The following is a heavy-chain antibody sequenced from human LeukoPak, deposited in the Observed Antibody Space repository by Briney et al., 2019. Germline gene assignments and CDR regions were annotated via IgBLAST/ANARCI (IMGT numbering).Heavy chain of an antibody. CDR2: ISSSGSTI. Sequence: GGSLRLSCAASGFTFSDYYMSWLRQAPGKGLEWVSYISSSGSTIYYADSVKGRFTISRDNAKNSLYLQMNSLRAEDTAVYYCARRDRYSYVPLSWGQGTLVTVSS. J-gene: IGHJ4*02. CDR1: GFTFSDYY. D-gene: IGHD5-18*01. V-gene: IGHV3-11*01. CDR3: ARRDRYSYVPLS.